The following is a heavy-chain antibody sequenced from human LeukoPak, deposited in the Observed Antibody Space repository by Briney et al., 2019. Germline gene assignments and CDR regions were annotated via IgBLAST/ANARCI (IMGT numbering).Heavy chain of an antibody. Sequence: PSETLSLTCAVYGGSFSGYYWNWIRQPPGKGLEWIGEINHSGSTNYNPSLKSRVTISVDTSKNQFSLKLSSVTAADTAVYYCARAANMVRGVMAWFDPWGQGTLVTVSS. J-gene: IGHJ5*02. CDR3: ARAANMVRGVMAWFDP. D-gene: IGHD3-10*01. V-gene: IGHV4-34*01. CDR2: INHSGST. CDR1: GGSFSGYY.